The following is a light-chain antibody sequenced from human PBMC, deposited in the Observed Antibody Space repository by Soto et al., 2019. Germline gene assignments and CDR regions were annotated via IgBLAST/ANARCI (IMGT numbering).Light chain of an antibody. CDR2: AAS. CDR3: QHSYSTPLT. Sequence: DIQMTQSPSSLSASVGDRVTITCRASQSISSYLNWYQQKPGKAPKLLIYAASSLQSGVPSRFSGSGSGTDFTRTISSLQPEDFATYDCQHSYSTPLTFGQGTKV. J-gene: IGKJ2*01. V-gene: IGKV1-39*01. CDR1: QSISSY.